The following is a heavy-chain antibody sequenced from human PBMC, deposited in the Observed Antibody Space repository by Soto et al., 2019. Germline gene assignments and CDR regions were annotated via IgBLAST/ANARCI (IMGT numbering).Heavy chain of an antibody. J-gene: IGHJ6*02. CDR1: GFTFSSYS. CDR2: ISSSSSTI. V-gene: IGHV3-48*02. D-gene: IGHD3-10*01. CDR3: ARDLWGSGSYYNAYYYYGMDV. Sequence: GGSLRLSCAASGFTFSSYSMNWVRQAPGKGLEWVSYISSSSSTIYYADSVKGRFTISRDNAKNSLYLQMNSLRDEDTAVYYCARDLWGSGSYYNAYYYYGMDVWGQGTTVTVSS.